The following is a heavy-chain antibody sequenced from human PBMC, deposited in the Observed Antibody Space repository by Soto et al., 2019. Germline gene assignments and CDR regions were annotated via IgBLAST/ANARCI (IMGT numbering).Heavy chain of an antibody. J-gene: IGHJ6*02. V-gene: IGHV5-10-1*01. CDR2: IDPSDSYT. CDR3: ARSFISPSPARYYYGMDV. CDR1: GYSFTSYW. D-gene: IGHD3-16*02. Sequence: VESLKISCKGSGYSFTSYWISWVRQMPGKGLEWMGRIDPSDSYTNYSPSFQGHVTISADKSISTAYLQWSSLKASDTAMYYCARSFISPSPARYYYGMDVWGQGTTVTVSS.